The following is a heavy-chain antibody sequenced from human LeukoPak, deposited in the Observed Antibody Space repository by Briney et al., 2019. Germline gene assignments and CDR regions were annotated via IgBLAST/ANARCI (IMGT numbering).Heavy chain of an antibody. J-gene: IGHJ5*02. CDR1: GGSFSGYY. D-gene: IGHD3-10*01. Sequence: SETLSLTCAVYGGSFSGYYWSWIRQPPGKGLEWIGEINHSGSTNYNPSLKSRVTISVDTSKNQFSLKLSSVTAADTAVYYCARGITYYYGSGSYYNNNWSDPWGQGPWSPSPQ. CDR3: ARGITYYYGSGSYYNNNWSDP. CDR2: INHSGST. V-gene: IGHV4-34*01.